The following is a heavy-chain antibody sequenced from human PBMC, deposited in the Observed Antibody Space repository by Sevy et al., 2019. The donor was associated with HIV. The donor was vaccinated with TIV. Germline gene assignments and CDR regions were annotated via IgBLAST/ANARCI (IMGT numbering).Heavy chain of an antibody. J-gene: IGHJ5*02. D-gene: IGHD2-2*01. V-gene: IGHV1-2*02. Sequence: ASVKVSCKASGYTFTGYYMHWVRQAPGQGLEWMGWINPNSGGTNYAQKFQGRVTMTRDTSISTAYMELSRLRSDDTAVYYCAIVRYCSSTSCVHHARGWFDPWGQGTLVTVSS. CDR3: AIVRYCSSTSCVHHARGWFDP. CDR2: INPNSGGT. CDR1: GYTFTGYY.